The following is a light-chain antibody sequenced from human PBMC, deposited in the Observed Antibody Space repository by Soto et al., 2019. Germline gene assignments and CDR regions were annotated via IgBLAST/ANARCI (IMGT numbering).Light chain of an antibody. Sequence: DIQITQSPSSLSASVGDRVTITCRASQSISSYLNWYQQKPGEAPKLLISDASRLKSGVPSRFSGSGSGTEFTLTIAGLQPDDFATYXXXXXXSYSGTFGQGTKVDIK. CDR1: QSISSY. CDR3: XXXXSYSGT. CDR2: DAS. J-gene: IGKJ1*01. V-gene: IGKV1-39*01.